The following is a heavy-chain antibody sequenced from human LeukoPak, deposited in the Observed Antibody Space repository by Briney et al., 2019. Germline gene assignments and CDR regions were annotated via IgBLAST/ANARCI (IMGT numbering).Heavy chain of an antibody. CDR3: ARHVVRGARYMDV. CDR1: GGSISSSSYY. Sequence: SETPSLTCTVSGGSISSSSYYWGWIRQPPGKVLEWIGSIYYSGSTYYNPSLKSRVTISVDTSKNQFSLKLSSVTAADTAVYYCARHVVRGARYMDVWGKGTTVTISS. CDR2: IYYSGST. D-gene: IGHD3-10*01. J-gene: IGHJ6*03. V-gene: IGHV4-39*01.